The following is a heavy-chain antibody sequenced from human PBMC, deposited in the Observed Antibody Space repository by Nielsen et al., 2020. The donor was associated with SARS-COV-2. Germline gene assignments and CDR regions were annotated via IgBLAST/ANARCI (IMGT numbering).Heavy chain of an antibody. CDR2: INTNTGNP. J-gene: IGHJ4*02. D-gene: IGHD2-2*01. V-gene: IGHV7-4-1*02. Sequence: ASVKVSCKASGYTFTSYAMNWVRQAPGQGLEWMGWINTNTGNPTYAQGFTGRFVFSLDTSVSTAYLQISSLKAEDTAVYYCARLGYCSSTSCYDFDYWGQGTLVTVSS. CDR3: ARLGYCSSTSCYDFDY. CDR1: GYTFTSYA.